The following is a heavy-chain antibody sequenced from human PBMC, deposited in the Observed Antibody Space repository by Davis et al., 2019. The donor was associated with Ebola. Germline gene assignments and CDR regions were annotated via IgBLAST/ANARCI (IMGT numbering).Heavy chain of an antibody. CDR2: IGTAGVT. CDR1: GFTFSNYD. V-gene: IGHV3-13*01. D-gene: IGHD3-10*01. J-gene: IGHJ4*02. CDR3: ARGPVWFGDLGLYYFDS. Sequence: GESLKISCAASGFTFSNYDMHWVRQAPGKGLEWVSTIGTAGVTYYPGSVKGRLTISRENAKSSFYLQMSSLRADDTAVYYCARGPVWFGDLGLYYFDSWGQGTLVSVSP.